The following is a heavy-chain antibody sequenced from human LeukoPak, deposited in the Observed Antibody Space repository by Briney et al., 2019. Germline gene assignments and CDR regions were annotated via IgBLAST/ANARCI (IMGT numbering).Heavy chain of an antibody. V-gene: IGHV3-30*03. CDR3: AREGTVTMDAFDI. CDR2: ISYDGSNK. CDR1: GFTFSSYS. J-gene: IGHJ3*02. D-gene: IGHD4-17*01. Sequence: GGSLRLSCAASGFTFSSYSMNWVRQAPGKGLEWVAVISYDGSNKYYADSVKGRFTISRDNSKNTLYLQMNSLRAEDTAVYYCAREGTVTMDAFDIWGQGTMVTVSS.